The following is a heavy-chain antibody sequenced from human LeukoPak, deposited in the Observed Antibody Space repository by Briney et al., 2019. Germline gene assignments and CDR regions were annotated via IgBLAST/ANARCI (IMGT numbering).Heavy chain of an antibody. J-gene: IGHJ2*01. CDR1: GFTFSNYG. CDR2: ISKDGSDK. CDR3: AKDIPSRRSGSYDDRRPRGYFDL. D-gene: IGHD3-10*01. V-gene: IGHV3-30*18. Sequence: GGSLRLSCAASGFTFSNYGMHWVRQAPGKGLEWVAVISKDGSDKYYGDSVKGRFTISRDNSKNTLFLQMNSLRAEDTAVYYCAKDIPSRRSGSYDDRRPRGYFDLWGRGTLVTVSS.